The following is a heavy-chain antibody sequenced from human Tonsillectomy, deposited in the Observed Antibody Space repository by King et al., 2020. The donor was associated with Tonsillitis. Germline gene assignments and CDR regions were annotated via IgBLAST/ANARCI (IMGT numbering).Heavy chain of an antibody. CDR3: ARGRGISPWGGSGSSYFDY. V-gene: IGHV4-59*01. CDR1: GGSIRSNY. J-gene: IGHJ4*02. Sequence: VQLQESGPGLVKPSETLSLTCTVSGGSIRSNYWSWIRPPPGKGLEWIGYIYNSGSTNYNPSLKSRVTISVDPSKNQFSLKLRSVTAADTAVYYCARGRGISPWGGSGSSYFDYWGQGTLVTVSS. CDR2: IYNSGST. D-gene: IGHD3-10*01.